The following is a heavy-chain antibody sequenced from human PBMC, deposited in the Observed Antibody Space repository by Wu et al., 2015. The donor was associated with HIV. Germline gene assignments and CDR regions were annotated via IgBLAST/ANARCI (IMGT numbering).Heavy chain of an antibody. J-gene: IGHJ4*02. CDR1: GYTFTGYY. D-gene: IGHD2-15*01. V-gene: IGHV1-2*02. CDR3: ARGDIVVVAAALKTYDY. CDR2: INPNSGGT. Sequence: QVQLVQSGAEVKKPGASVKVSCKASGYTFTGYYMHWVRQAPGQGLEWMGWINPNSGGTNYAQKFQGRVTMTRDTSISTAYMELSRLRSDDTAVYYCARGDIVVVAAALKTYDYWGQGTLVTVSS.